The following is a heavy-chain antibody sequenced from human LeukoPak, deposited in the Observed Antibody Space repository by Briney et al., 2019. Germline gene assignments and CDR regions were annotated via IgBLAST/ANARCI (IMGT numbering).Heavy chain of an antibody. CDR2: ITWDGGST. Sequence: GSLRLSCAASGFTFDDYAMHWVRQAPGKGLEWVSLITWDGGSTYYADSVKGRFTISRDNSKNSLYLQMNSLRADDTSLYYCAKDMAAYYYASGNIDYWGQGTLVTVSS. CDR3: AKDMAAYYYASGNIDY. D-gene: IGHD3-10*01. J-gene: IGHJ4*02. V-gene: IGHV3-43D*03. CDR1: GFTFDDYA.